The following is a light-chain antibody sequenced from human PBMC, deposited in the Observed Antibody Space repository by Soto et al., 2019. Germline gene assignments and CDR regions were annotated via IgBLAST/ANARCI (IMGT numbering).Light chain of an antibody. CDR2: YIS. V-gene: IGKV3D-15*01. J-gene: IGKJ5*01. Sequence: EIVMTQSPATLSVSPGETASLSCRASHSAGNFLAWYQQKPGQAPRLLIYYISTRATGIPARFSGSGSGTEFTLTINRLQSEDSAVDYCQQHNQWPITFGQGTRLEIK. CDR3: QQHNQWPIT. CDR1: HSAGNF.